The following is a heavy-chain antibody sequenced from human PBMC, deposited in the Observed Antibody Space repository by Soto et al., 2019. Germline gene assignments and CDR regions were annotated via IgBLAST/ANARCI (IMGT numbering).Heavy chain of an antibody. V-gene: IGHV1-46*03. CDR2: INPSGGST. CDR3: ARAYSNDYSNYSEYNWFDP. CDR1: GYTFTSYY. D-gene: IGHD4-4*01. J-gene: IGHJ5*02. Sequence: ASVKVSCKASGYTFTSYYMHWVRQAPGQGLEWMGIINPSGGSTSYAQKFQGRVTMTRDTSTSTVYMELSSLRSEDTAVYYCARAYSNDYSNYSEYNWFDPWGQGTLVTVSS.